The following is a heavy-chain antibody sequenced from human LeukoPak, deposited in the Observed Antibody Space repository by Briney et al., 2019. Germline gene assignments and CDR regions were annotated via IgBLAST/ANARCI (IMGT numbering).Heavy chain of an antibody. CDR1: GFTVSSNY. D-gene: IGHD3-10*01. CDR3: SRDHYYGSGSSHSFDY. Sequence: GGSLRLSCAASGFTVSSNYMSWVRQAPGKGLEWVSVIYSGGSTYYADSVKGRFTISRDNAKNTLYLQMNSLRAEDTAVYYCSRDHYYGSGSSHSFDYWGQGTLVTVSS. J-gene: IGHJ4*02. V-gene: IGHV3-66*01. CDR2: IYSGGST.